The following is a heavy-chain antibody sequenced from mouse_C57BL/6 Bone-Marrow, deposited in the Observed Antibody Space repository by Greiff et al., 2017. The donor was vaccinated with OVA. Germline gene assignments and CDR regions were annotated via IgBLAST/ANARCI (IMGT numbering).Heavy chain of an antibody. CDR2: ISSGGDYF. Sequence: EVQLVESGEGLVKPGGSLTLSCAASGFTFSSYAMSWVRQTPEKRLEWVAYISSGGDYFYYADTVKGRFTISRDNARNTLYLQMSSLKSEDTAMYYCTRVSSWYFDVWGTGTTVTVSS. J-gene: IGHJ1*03. CDR3: TRVSSWYFDV. CDR1: GFTFSSYA. V-gene: IGHV5-9-1*02.